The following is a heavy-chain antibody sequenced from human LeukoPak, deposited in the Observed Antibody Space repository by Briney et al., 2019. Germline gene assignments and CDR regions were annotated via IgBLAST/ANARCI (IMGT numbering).Heavy chain of an antibody. D-gene: IGHD5-18*01. V-gene: IGHV3-30*04. Sequence: PGGSLRLSCAASGFSFSSYVMHWLRQAPGKGLEWVAVISYDGVNKYYTGSVKGRFTISRDNSKNTLYFQMNSLRAEDTAVYYCAKDLGFTAMVTWADYWGQGTLVTVSS. CDR2: ISYDGVNK. CDR1: GFSFSSYV. J-gene: IGHJ4*02. CDR3: AKDLGFTAMVTWADY.